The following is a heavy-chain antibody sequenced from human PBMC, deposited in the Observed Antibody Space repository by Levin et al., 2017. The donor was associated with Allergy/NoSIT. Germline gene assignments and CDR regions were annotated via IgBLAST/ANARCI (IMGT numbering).Heavy chain of an antibody. J-gene: IGHJ4*02. Sequence: GGSLRLSCAASGFPFSKYAMHWVRQAPGKGLEWVAVISSDGSNKYYAASVKGRFTISRGNSQNTLYLQMNSLRAEDTAVYCCARDQHSSGWNAADYWGQGTLVNVSS. CDR1: GFPFSKYA. CDR3: ARDQHSSGWNAADY. V-gene: IGHV3-30*04. D-gene: IGHD6-19*01. CDR2: ISSDGSNK.